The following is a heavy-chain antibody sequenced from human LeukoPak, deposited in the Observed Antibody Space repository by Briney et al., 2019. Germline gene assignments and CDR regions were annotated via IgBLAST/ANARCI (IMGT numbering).Heavy chain of an antibody. V-gene: IGHV3-21*01. CDR3: ARAGDVVPAAYDY. CDR2: ISSSSSYI. J-gene: IGHJ4*02. D-gene: IGHD2-2*01. Sequence: GGSLRLSCAASGFTFSSYSMNWVRQAPGKGLEWVSSISSSSSYIYYADSVKGRFTTSRDNAKNSLYLQMNSLRAEDTAVYYCARAGDVVPAAYDYWGQGTLVTVSS. CDR1: GFTFSSYS.